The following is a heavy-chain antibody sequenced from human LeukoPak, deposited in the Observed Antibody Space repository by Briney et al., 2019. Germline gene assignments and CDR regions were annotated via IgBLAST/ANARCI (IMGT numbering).Heavy chain of an antibody. V-gene: IGHV1-8*01. CDR3: AREVPHPWGGNPGFDY. CDR2: MNPNSGNT. D-gene: IGHD4-23*01. J-gene: IGHJ4*02. CDR1: GYTFTSYD. Sequence: ASVKVSCKASGYTFTSYDINWVRQATGQGLEWMGWMNPNSGNTGYAQKFQGKVTMTRNTSISTAYMELSSLRSEDTAVYYCAREVPHPWGGNPGFDYWGQGTLVTVSS.